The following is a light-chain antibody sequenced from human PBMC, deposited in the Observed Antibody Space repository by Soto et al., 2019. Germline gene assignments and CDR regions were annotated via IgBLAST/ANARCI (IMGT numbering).Light chain of an antibody. CDR1: SSDIGGYNY. J-gene: IGLJ1*01. V-gene: IGLV2-14*01. CDR3: GSYTSTSTLYV. Sequence: QSALTQPASVSGSPGQSITISCTGTSSDIGGYNYVSWYQQHPGKAPKLMIYEVSSRPSGVSNRFSGSKSGNTASLTISGLQAEDEADYFCGSYTSTSTLYVFGSGTKLTV. CDR2: EVS.